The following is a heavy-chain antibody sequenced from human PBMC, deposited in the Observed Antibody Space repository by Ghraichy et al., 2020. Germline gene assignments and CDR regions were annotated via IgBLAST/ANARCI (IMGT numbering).Heavy chain of an antibody. V-gene: IGHV3-23*01. CDR1: GFTFSIYA. Sequence: GGSLRLSCAASGFTFSIYAMSWVRQAPGKGLEWVSTISGSGGNTDYADSVKGRFTISRDNSKNTLYLQMNSLRAEDTAVYYCAKVKVVPLVAFDIWGQGTMVTVSS. CDR3: AKVKVVPLVAFDI. D-gene: IGHD2-2*01. CDR2: ISGSGGNT. J-gene: IGHJ3*02.